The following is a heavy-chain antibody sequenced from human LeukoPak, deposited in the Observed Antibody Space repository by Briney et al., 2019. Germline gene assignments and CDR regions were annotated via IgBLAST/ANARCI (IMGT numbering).Heavy chain of an antibody. CDR2: ISGSGGST. Sequence: GGSLRLSCAASGFTFSSYAMSWVRQALGKGLEWVSAISGSGGSTYYADSVKGRFTISRDNSKNTLYLQMNSLRAEDTAVYYCARGGYFPYGMDVWGQGTTVTVSS. V-gene: IGHV3-23*01. CDR3: ARGGYFPYGMDV. CDR1: GFTFSSYA. D-gene: IGHD5-18*01. J-gene: IGHJ6*02.